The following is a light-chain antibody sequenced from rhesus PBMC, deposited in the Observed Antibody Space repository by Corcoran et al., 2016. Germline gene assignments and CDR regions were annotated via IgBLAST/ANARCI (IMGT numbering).Light chain of an antibody. Sequence: DIQMSQSPSSLPASVGDRVTITCRASQGTSSYLIWYQQKPGKAPKLLIYYANSLASGVPSRFSGSGSGTDVTLAISSLQPEDFATYYYQQGNSNPHSFSQGAKVEIK. CDR3: QQGNSNPHS. CDR1: QGTSSY. J-gene: IGKJ2*01. CDR2: YAN. V-gene: IGKV1-32*02.